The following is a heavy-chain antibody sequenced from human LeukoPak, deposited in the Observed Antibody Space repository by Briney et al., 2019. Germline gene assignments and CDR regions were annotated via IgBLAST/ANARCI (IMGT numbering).Heavy chain of an antibody. J-gene: IGHJ5*02. CDR2: IRSKAYGGTT. CDR1: GFTFGDYA. Sequence: GGSLRLSCTASGFTFGDYAMSWVRQAPGKGLEWVGFIRSKAYGGTTEYAASVKGRFTISRDDSKSIAYLQMNSLKTEDTAVYYCTRNGGSGSYNWFDPWGQGTLVTVSS. V-gene: IGHV3-49*04. D-gene: IGHD3-10*01. CDR3: TRNGGSGSYNWFDP.